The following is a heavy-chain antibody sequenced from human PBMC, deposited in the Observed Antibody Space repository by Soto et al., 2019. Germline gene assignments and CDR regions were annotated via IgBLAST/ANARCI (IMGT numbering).Heavy chain of an antibody. CDR1: GGFISRGRYY. CDR2: IYYSGST. J-gene: IGHJ4*02. CDR3: ARAVVVAANQRGYFDY. Sequence: SQTLPLTCTVSGGFISRGRYYLSWIRQEQGKCLEWIGYIYYSGSTYYNPSLKSRVTISVDTSKNQFSLKLSSVTAADTAVYYCARAVVVAANQRGYFDYWGQGTLVP. D-gene: IGHD2-15*01. V-gene: IGHV4-31*03.